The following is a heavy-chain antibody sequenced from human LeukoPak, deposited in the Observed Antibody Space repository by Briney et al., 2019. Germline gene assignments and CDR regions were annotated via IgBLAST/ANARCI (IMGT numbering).Heavy chain of an antibody. CDR2: MNPNSGNT. V-gene: IGHV1-8*02. CDR1: GYTFTSYD. CDR3: ARDYYDSSGTTDY. Sequence: ASVKVSCKASGYTFTSYDINWVRQATGQGLEWMGWMNPNSGNTGYAQKLQGRVTMTTDTSTSTAYMELRSLRSDDTAVYYCARDYYDSSGTTDYWGQGTLVTVSS. J-gene: IGHJ4*02. D-gene: IGHD3-22*01.